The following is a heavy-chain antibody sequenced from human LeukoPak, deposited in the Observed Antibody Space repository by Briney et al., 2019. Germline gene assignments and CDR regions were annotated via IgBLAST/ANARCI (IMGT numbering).Heavy chain of an antibody. V-gene: IGHV3-64*01. CDR2: ISSNGGST. D-gene: IGHD3-10*01. CDR3: ARWGYYYGSGSYYAAGYFDY. Sequence: QPGGSLRLSCAASGFTSSSYAMHWVRQAPGKGLEYVSAISSNGGSTYYANSVKGRFTISRDNSKNTLYLQMGSLRAEDMAVYYCARWGYYYGSGSYYAAGYFDYWGQGTLVTVSS. CDR1: GFTSSSYA. J-gene: IGHJ4*02.